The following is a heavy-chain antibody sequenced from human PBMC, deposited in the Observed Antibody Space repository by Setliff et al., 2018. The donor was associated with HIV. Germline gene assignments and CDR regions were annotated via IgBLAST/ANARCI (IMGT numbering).Heavy chain of an antibody. Sequence: LSLTCTVSGGSISSYYWSWIRQPPGKGLEWIGYIYTSGRTNYNPSLKSRVTISVDTSKNQFSLKLSSVTAADTAVYYCVGEGGYSSGWYRTYYFDYWGPGMLVTVSS. D-gene: IGHD6-19*01. V-gene: IGHV4-4*09. CDR3: VGEGGYSSGWYRTYYFDY. J-gene: IGHJ4*02. CDR2: IYTSGRT. CDR1: GGSISSYY.